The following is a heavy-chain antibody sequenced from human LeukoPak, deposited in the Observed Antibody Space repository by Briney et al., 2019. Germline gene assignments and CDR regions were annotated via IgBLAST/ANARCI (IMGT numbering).Heavy chain of an antibody. CDR3: ASGYGNYVTRFDS. Sequence: APVKVSCKASGYTFTDYYMHWVRQAPGQGLGWMGWINPNSGGTNYAQKFQGRVTMTRDTSISTAYLDLSRLTSDDTAVYYCASGYGNYVTRFDSWGQGTLVTVSS. CDR1: GYTFTDYY. CDR2: INPNSGGT. D-gene: IGHD4-11*01. J-gene: IGHJ4*02. V-gene: IGHV1-2*02.